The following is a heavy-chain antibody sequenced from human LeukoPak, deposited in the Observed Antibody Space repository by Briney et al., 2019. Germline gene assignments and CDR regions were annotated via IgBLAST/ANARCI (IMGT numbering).Heavy chain of an antibody. D-gene: IGHD6-19*01. V-gene: IGHV3-23*01. CDR3: AKGLYRYSSGYDY. CDR1: GFTFSSYA. Sequence: GGSLRLSCAASGFTFSSYAMSWVRQAPGKGLEWVSAIGGSGGSTYYADSVKGRFTISRDNSKNTLYLQMNSLRAEDTAVYYCAKGLYRYSSGYDYWGQGTLVTVSS. J-gene: IGHJ4*02. CDR2: IGGSGGST.